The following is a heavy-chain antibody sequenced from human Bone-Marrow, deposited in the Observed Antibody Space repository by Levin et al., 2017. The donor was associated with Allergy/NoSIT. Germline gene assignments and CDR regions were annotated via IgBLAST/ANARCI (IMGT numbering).Heavy chain of an antibody. CDR2: VYSDDST. V-gene: IGHV3-66*01. CDR1: GFTVSNHY. D-gene: IGHD4-17*01. CDR3: ARDERNDDGDFYFDY. J-gene: IGHJ4*02. Sequence: GESLKISCAASGFTVSNHYMTWVRQAPGKGLEWVSVVYSDDSTHYADSVKGRFTISRDNSNNTLYLQMNSLTADDTAVYYCARDERNDDGDFYFDYWGEGRLVTASS.